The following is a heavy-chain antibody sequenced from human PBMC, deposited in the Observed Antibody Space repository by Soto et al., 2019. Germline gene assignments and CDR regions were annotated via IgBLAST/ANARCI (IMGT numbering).Heavy chain of an antibody. CDR1: GFTFSSYD. Sequence: EVQLAEPGGGMVQPGGSLRLSCVASGFTFSSYDMHWVRQAPGKGLEYVSSISSNGGTTYYGNSVKGRFTISRDNSKITLYLQMGSRRAKDMAVYYCVRRVSGNYDYWGQGTLVTGSS. D-gene: IGHD1-7*01. CDR3: VRRVSGNYDY. CDR2: ISSNGGTT. V-gene: IGHV3-64*01. J-gene: IGHJ4*02.